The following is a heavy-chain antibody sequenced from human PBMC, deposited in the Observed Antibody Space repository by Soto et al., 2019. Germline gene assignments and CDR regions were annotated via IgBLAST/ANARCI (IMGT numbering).Heavy chain of an antibody. J-gene: IGHJ5*02. V-gene: IGHV3-11*01. CDR2: ISGSCNTI. CDR3: ARDRLPMVVVVMGWFDP. D-gene: IGHD3-22*01. Sequence: QVQLVESGGALVKPGGSLRLSCAASGFSFRDYYMSWIRQAPGKGLEWISYISGSCNTIYYADSVKGRFIISRDNAKNSLFLQMNSLRADDTAVYYCARDRLPMVVVVMGWFDPWGQGTLVTVSS. CDR1: GFSFRDYY.